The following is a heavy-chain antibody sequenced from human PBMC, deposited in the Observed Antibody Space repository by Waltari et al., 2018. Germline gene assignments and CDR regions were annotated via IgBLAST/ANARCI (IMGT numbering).Heavy chain of an antibody. D-gene: IGHD3-22*01. CDR3: ASALYYYDSSGLTNWFDP. CDR1: GGSISSSSYY. J-gene: IGHJ5*02. Sequence: QLQLQESGPGLVKPSETLSLTCTVSGGSISSSSYYWGWIRQPPGKGLEWIGSIYYSGSTYYNPSLKSRVTISVDTSKNQFSLKLSSVTAADTAVYYCASALYYYDSSGLTNWFDPWGQGTLVTVSS. V-gene: IGHV4-39*01. CDR2: IYYSGST.